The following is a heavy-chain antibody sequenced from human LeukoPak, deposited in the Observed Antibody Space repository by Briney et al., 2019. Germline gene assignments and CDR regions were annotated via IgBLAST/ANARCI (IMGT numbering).Heavy chain of an antibody. CDR3: TTDVVEMATIGYP. CDR2: IKSKTDGGTT. J-gene: IGHJ5*02. V-gene: IGHV3-15*01. Sequence: GSLRLSCAASGFTFSNAWMSWVRQAPGKGLEWVGRIKSKTDGGTTDYAAPVKGRFTISRGDSKNTLYLQMNSLKTEDTAVYYCTTDVVEMATIGYPWGQGTLVTVSS. D-gene: IGHD5-24*01. CDR1: GFTFSNAW.